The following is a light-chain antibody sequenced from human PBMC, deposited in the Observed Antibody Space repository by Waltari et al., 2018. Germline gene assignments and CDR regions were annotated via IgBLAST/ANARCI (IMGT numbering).Light chain of an antibody. V-gene: IGLV1-36*01. Sequence: QSALTQEASVSGTVGQKVSLSCSGNSKNIGIYVVVWYQQISHGPPKTVMFGDSLPSGIPDRFSGSRSGTTASLSISDLQAEDEGFYYCSTWDSSLTAQVFGGGTKLTVL. J-gene: IGLJ2*01. CDR1: SKNIGIYV. CDR3: STWDSSLTAQV. CDR2: GDS.